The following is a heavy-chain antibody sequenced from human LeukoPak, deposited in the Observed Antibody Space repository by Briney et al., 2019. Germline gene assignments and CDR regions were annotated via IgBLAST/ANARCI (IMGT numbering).Heavy chain of an antibody. J-gene: IGHJ3*02. CDR1: GFTFSSYG. V-gene: IGHV3-30*18. CDR3: AKDRAGYGDAFDI. D-gene: IGHD5-18*01. CDR2: ISYDGSNK. Sequence: ESGRSLRLSCAASGFTFSSYGMHWVRQAPGKGLEWVAVISYDGSNKYYADSVKGRFTISRDNSKNTLCLQMNSLRAEDTAVYYCAKDRAGYGDAFDIWGQGTMVTVSS.